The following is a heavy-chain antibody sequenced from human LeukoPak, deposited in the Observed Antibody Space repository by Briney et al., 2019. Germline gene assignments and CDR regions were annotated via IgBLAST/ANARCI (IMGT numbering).Heavy chain of an antibody. V-gene: IGHV1-2*02. J-gene: IGHJ4*02. Sequence: GASVKVSCKASGYTFTGYYMHWVRQAPGQGLECMGWINPNSGGTNYAQKFQGRVTMTRDASISTAYMELNRLTSDDTAVYYCARDLEGRDYWGQGTLVTVSS. CDR3: ARDLEGRDY. CDR1: GYTFTGYY. CDR2: INPNSGGT. D-gene: IGHD2-15*01.